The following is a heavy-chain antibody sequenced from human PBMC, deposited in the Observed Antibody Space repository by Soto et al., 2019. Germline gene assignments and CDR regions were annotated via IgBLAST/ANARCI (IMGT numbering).Heavy chain of an antibody. V-gene: IGHV1-69*02. CDR2: IIPILGIA. CDR1: GGTFSSYT. J-gene: IGHJ4*02. Sequence: QVQLVQSGAEVKKPGSSVKVSCKASGGTFSSYTISWVRQAPGQGLEWMGRIIPILGIANYAQKFQGRVXIXAXXSTSTAYMELSSLRSEDTAVYYCASSIAAAGMGDYWGQGTLVTVSS. CDR3: ASSIAAAGMGDY. D-gene: IGHD6-13*01.